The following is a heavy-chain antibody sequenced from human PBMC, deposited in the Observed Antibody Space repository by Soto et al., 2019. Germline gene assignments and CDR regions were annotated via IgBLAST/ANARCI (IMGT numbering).Heavy chain of an antibody. D-gene: IGHD3-10*01. Sequence: GGSLRLSCAASEFSFDDYAMHWVRQVPGKGLEWITGISWNSGTIGYADSVKGRFTISRDNAKNSLYLQMNSLRAEDTALYYCARDVWSRASGPPDSWGQGTLVTVSS. J-gene: IGHJ4*02. CDR1: EFSFDDYA. CDR3: ARDVWSRASGPPDS. CDR2: ISWNSGTI. V-gene: IGHV3-9*01.